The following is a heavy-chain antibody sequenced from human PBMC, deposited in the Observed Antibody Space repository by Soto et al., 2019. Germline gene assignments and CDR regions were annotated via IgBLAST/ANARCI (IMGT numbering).Heavy chain of an antibody. CDR1: GLTFNMYA. V-gene: IGHV3-30*09. Sequence: SGLTFNMYAFHCVRQAPGKGLEWLSVISYDGHEIHYADSVKGRFAISRDNAKNSLYLQMNSLRAEDTAVYYCARGGLEYDFWSGTLYGMDVWGQGTTVTVSS. CDR2: ISYDGHEI. J-gene: IGHJ6*02. D-gene: IGHD3-3*01. CDR3: ARGGLEYDFWSGTLYGMDV.